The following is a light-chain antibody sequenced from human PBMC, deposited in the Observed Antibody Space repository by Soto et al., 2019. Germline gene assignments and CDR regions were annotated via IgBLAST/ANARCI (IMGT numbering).Light chain of an antibody. V-gene: IGKV3-15*01. Sequence: EIVMTQSPATLYVSPGERATLSCRARRSVGTNLAWYQQKPGQAARLLIFGASSRATGIPARFSGSGSGTDFTLTISSLEPEEFAVYYCQQRSNWPITFGQGKRLEIK. CDR1: RSVGTN. J-gene: IGKJ5*01. CDR2: GAS. CDR3: QQRSNWPIT.